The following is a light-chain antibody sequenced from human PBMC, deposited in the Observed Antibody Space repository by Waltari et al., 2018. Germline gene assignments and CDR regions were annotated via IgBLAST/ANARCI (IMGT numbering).Light chain of an antibody. Sequence: DIVMTQSPDSLAVSLGARATFHCTSSQSVLYSSNNKNYLTWYQQKPGQPPKLLIYWASNRESGVPDRFSGSGSGTDFTLTINSLQAEDVAVYYCQQYYNTPSTFGPGTKVDIK. CDR1: QSVLYSSNNKNY. V-gene: IGKV4-1*01. J-gene: IGKJ3*01. CDR2: WAS. CDR3: QQYYNTPST.